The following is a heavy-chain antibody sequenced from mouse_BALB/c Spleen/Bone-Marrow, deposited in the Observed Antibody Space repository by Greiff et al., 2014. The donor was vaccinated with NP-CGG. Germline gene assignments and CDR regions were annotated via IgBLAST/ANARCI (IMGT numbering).Heavy chain of an antibody. CDR1: GYTFTSYW. J-gene: IGHJ2*01. Sequence: QVQLQQSGAELARPGASVKLSCKASGYTFTSYWMQWVKQRPGQGLEWTGAIYPGGGDTRYTQKFKGKATLTADKSSSTAYMQLSSLASEDSAVYYCARDEHYFDYWGQGTTLTVSS. CDR3: ARDEHYFDY. V-gene: IGHV1-87*01. CDR2: IYPGGGDT.